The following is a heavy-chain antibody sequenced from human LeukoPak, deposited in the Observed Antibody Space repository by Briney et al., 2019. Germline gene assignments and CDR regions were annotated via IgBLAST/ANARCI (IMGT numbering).Heavy chain of an antibody. CDR3: ARTYYYGSGLGGYFDY. D-gene: IGHD3-10*01. Sequence: PGGSLRLSCAAAGFTFSSYAMSWVRQVPGKGLEWVSVISASGAITNYADSVKGRFSISRDNSKNTLYLQMSSLRAEDTAIYYCARTYYYGSGLGGYFDYWGQGTLVTVSS. CDR2: ISASGAIT. J-gene: IGHJ4*02. CDR1: GFTFSSYA. V-gene: IGHV3-23*01.